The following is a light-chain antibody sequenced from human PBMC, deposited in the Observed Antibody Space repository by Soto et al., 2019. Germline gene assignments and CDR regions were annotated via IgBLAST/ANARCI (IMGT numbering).Light chain of an antibody. V-gene: IGKV1-33*01. Sequence: DLQMTQSPSSLSASVGDRVTITCQASQDISNYLNWYQQKPGKAPKLLIYDASNLKTGVPSRFSGSGSGTDFTFTISSLQPEDIATYYCQQRSNWPPLFTFGPGTKVDIK. CDR3: QQRSNWPPLFT. CDR1: QDISNY. CDR2: DAS. J-gene: IGKJ3*01.